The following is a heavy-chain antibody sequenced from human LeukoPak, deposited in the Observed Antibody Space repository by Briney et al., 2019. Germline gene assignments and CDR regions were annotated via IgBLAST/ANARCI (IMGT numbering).Heavy chain of an antibody. CDR1: GFTFDDYA. V-gene: IGHV3-9*01. J-gene: IGHJ4*02. CDR3: XXXXXIQLWLHLSY. CDR2: ISWNSGSI. Sequence: GGSLRLSCAASGFTFDDYAMHWVRQAPGKGLEWVSGISWNSGSIGYADSVKGRFTISRDNAKNSLYLQMNSLRAEDTALYYXXXXXXIQLWLHLSYWGQGTLVTVSS. D-gene: IGHD5-18*01.